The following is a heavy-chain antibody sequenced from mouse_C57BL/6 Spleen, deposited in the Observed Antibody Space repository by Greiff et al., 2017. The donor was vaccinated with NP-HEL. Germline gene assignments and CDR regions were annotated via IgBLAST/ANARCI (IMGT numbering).Heavy chain of an antibody. J-gene: IGHJ4*01. Sequence: DVHLVESGGGLVKPGGSLKLSCAASGFTFSDYGMHWVRQAPEKGLEWVAYISSGSSTIYYADTVKGRFTISRDNAKNTLFLQMTSLRSEDTAMYYCARNYGSSHGAMDYWGQGTSVTVSS. CDR1: GFTFSDYG. V-gene: IGHV5-17*01. CDR2: ISSGSSTI. D-gene: IGHD1-1*01. CDR3: ARNYGSSHGAMDY.